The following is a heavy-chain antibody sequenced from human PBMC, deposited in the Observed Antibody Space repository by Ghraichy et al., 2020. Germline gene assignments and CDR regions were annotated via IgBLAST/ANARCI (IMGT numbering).Heavy chain of an antibody. CDR1: GYTFIIYA. Sequence: ASVKVSCKSSGYTFIIYAITWVRQVPGQRLEWMGWISPYFRNTTYAQRFQGRVTMTTDTSTSTAYMELTSLRSDDTAVYYCARVKNYDSSGEDYYYSVDVMGHGTTVTVAS. CDR2: ISPYFRNT. V-gene: IGHV1-18*01. CDR3: ARVKNYDSSGEDYYYSVDV. J-gene: IGHJ6*01. D-gene: IGHD3-22*01.